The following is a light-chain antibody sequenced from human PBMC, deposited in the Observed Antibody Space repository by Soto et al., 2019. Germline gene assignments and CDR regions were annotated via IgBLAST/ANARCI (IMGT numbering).Light chain of an antibody. J-gene: IGLJ1*01. V-gene: IGLV2-14*01. Sequence: QSVLAQPASVSGSPGQSIAISCTGTSSDVGGYNYVSWYQQHPGKAPKLMIYDVSNRPSGVSNRFSGSNSGNTASLTISGLQAEDEADYYCSSYTSSSTLGGVFGTGTRSPS. CDR3: SSYTSSSTLGGV. CDR1: SSDVGGYNY. CDR2: DVS.